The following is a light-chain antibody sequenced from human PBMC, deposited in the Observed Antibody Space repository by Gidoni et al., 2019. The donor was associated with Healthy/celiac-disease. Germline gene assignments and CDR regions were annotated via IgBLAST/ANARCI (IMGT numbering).Light chain of an antibody. CDR3: QSYDSSLSGSRV. CDR1: SYNIGAGYD. V-gene: IGLV1-40*01. CDR2: GNS. J-gene: IGLJ3*02. Sequence: QSVLTQPPSVSGVPGQRVTISCTGSSYNIGAGYDVHWYQQLPGTDPKLLIYGNSNRPSGVPDRFSGSKSGTSASLAITGLQAEDEADYYCQSYDSSLSGSRVFGGGTKLTVL.